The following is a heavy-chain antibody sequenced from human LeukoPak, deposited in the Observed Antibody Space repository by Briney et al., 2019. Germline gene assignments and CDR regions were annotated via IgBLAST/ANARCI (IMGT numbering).Heavy chain of an antibody. J-gene: IGHJ4*02. D-gene: IGHD3-22*01. V-gene: IGHV3-23*01. Sequence: GGSLRLSXAASGFTFSSYAMSWVRQAPGKGLEWVSAISGSGGSTYYADSVKGRFTISGDNSKNTLYLQMNSLRAEDTAVYYCAKAMIVVVTIDYWGEGTLVSVSS. CDR2: ISGSGGST. CDR3: AKAMIVVVTIDY. CDR1: GFTFSSYA.